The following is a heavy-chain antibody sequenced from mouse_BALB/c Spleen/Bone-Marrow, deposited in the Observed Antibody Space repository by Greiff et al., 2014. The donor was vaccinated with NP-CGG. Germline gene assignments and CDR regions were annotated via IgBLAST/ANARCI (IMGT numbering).Heavy chain of an antibody. D-gene: IGHD2-3*01. V-gene: IGHV1S34*01. J-gene: IGHJ3*01. CDR3: VKGVYDSPFAY. CDR2: ISCYNGAT. Sequence: LVKTGASVKISCKASGYSFTGYYMHWVKQSHGKSLEWIGYISCYNGATSYNQKFKGKATFTVDTSSSTALMQFNSLTSEDSAVYYCVKGVYDSPFAYWGQGTLVTVSA. CDR1: GYSFTGYY.